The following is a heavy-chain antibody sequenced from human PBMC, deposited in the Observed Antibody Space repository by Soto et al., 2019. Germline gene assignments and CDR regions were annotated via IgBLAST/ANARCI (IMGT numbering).Heavy chain of an antibody. CDR1: GGSFTNNNW. D-gene: IGHD1-7*01. CDR3: ASRDPGTSVDY. V-gene: IGHV4-4*02. J-gene: IGHJ4*02. Sequence: SETLSLTCAISGGSFTNNNWWTWVRQPPGQGLEWIGEIYRTGSTNYNPSLKSRVTISLDKSENQFSLKVTSLTAADTAVYYCASRDPGTSVDYWGQGTLVTV. CDR2: IYRTGST.